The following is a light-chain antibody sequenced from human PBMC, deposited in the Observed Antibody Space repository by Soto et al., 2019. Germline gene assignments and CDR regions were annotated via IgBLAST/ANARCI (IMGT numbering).Light chain of an antibody. Sequence: EIVMTQSPATVYVSPGEIATLSCRASQSVSYNLAWYQQKPGQGLRLLIYGAFTRATGIPARFSGSGSGTEFTLTISSLQSEDFAVYYCQQYKNWPPLTFGGGTKVEIK. CDR1: QSVSYN. J-gene: IGKJ4*01. CDR2: GAF. V-gene: IGKV3-15*01. CDR3: QQYKNWPPLT.